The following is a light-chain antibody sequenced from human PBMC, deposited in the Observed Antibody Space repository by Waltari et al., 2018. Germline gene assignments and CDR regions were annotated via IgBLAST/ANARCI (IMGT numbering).Light chain of an antibody. Sequence: DTVMTQSPDSLAVSLGERATINCKSSQTVLYSSNNKNYLAWYQQKPGQPPKLLIYWASTRESGVPDRFSCSGSGTDFTLTISGLQAEDVAVYYCQQYYSTPLTFGGGTKVEIK. CDR2: WAS. CDR3: QQYYSTPLT. J-gene: IGKJ4*01. V-gene: IGKV4-1*01. CDR1: QTVLYSSNNKNY.